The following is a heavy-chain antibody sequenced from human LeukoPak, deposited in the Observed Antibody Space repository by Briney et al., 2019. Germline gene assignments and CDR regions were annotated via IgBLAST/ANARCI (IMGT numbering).Heavy chain of an antibody. J-gene: IGHJ4*02. D-gene: IGHD6-13*01. Sequence: GGSLRLSCAASGFIFGNEWARWVRQAPGKGVEWVGRISTKKEGQTTDYGAPVKGRFLISRDDSKNTVYLQMDSLKTDDTGVYFCTRGHYSSLWGQGTQVTVSA. CDR2: ISTKKEGQTT. V-gene: IGHV3-15*01. CDR3: TRGHYSSL. CDR1: GFIFGNEW.